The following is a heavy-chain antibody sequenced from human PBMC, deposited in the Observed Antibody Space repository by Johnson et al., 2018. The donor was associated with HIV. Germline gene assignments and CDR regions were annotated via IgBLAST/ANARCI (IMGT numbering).Heavy chain of an antibody. Sequence: MLLVESGGGLVQPGGSLRLSCAASGFTFSSYWMSWVRQAPGKGPEWVSYISSSGSTVYYADSVKGRFTISRDNAKNSLYLQMNSLRAEDTAVYYCATRDPTHRPGVFDIWGQGTMVTVSS. CDR2: ISSSGSTV. CDR3: ATRDPTHRPGVFDI. V-gene: IGHV3-48*04. J-gene: IGHJ3*02. D-gene: IGHD1-14*01. CDR1: GFTFSSYW.